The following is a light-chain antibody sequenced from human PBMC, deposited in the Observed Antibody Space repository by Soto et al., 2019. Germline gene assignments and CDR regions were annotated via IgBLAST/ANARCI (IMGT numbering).Light chain of an antibody. CDR3: LLCYGGARV. CDR1: TGAVTSGHY. V-gene: IGLV7-46*01. CDR2: DAS. Sequence: QAVVTQEPSLTVSPGGTVTLTCGSSTGAVTSGHYPYWFQQKPGQAPRTLISDASNKHSWTPARFSGSLLGGKAALTLSKAQPEDEAVYYCLLCYGGARVFGGGTKVTVL. J-gene: IGLJ3*02.